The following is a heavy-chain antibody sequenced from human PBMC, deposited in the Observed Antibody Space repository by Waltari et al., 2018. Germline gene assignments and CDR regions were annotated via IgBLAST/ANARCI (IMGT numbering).Heavy chain of an antibody. D-gene: IGHD3-3*01. CDR3: ARVKRIRITIFGVVSFYGMDV. V-gene: IGHV4-34*02. J-gene: IGHJ6*02. CDR1: GGSFSGYY. CDR2: INHSGKT. Sequence: QVQLQQWGAGLLKPSETLSLTCAVYGGSFSGYYWSWIRQPPEKGMEWIGEINHSGKTNYNPSLKSRVIISVDTSKIQFSLKLSSVTAADTAVYYCARVKRIRITIFGVVSFYGMDVWGQGTTVTVSS.